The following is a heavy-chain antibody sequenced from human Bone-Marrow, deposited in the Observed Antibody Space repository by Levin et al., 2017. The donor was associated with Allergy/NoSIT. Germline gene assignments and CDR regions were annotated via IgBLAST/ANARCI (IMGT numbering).Heavy chain of an antibody. CDR1: GFSLGLYS. V-gene: IGHV3-21*05. CDR2: INDISSFI. CDR3: ALAFSQHYAIDS. D-gene: IGHD2-8*01. J-gene: IGHJ4*02. Sequence: GESLKISCAASGFSLGLYSMNWVRQAPGKGLEWLAYINDISSFIRYGDSVKGRFTISRDNAKNSLYLQMGSLRAEDTAVYYCALAFSQHYAIDSWGPGTLVTVSS.